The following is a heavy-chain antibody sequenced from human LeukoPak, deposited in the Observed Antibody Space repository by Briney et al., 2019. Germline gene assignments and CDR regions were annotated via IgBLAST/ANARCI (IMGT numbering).Heavy chain of an antibody. CDR2: ISGSGGST. J-gene: IGHJ4*02. CDR1: GFTFSSYA. CDR3: AKDLVRSTTPYYFDY. V-gene: IGHV3-23*01. D-gene: IGHD2/OR15-2a*01. Sequence: GGSLRLSCAASGFTFSSYAMSWVRQASGKGLEWVSAISGSGGSTYYADSVKGRFTISRDNSKNTLYLQMNSLRAEDTAVYYCAKDLVRSTTPYYFDYWGQGTLVTVSS.